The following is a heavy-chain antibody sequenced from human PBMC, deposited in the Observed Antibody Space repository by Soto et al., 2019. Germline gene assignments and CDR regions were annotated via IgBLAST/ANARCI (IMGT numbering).Heavy chain of an antibody. Sequence: SETLSLTCTVSGRSISSSNYYWGGIRQPPGKGLEWIGSIYYSGSTYYNPSLKSRVTISVDTSKNQFSLKLSSVTAADTAVYYCASIYSGYDSLDYWGQGTLVTVSS. CDR3: ASIYSGYDSLDY. J-gene: IGHJ4*02. CDR2: IYYSGST. V-gene: IGHV4-39*01. D-gene: IGHD5-12*01. CDR1: GRSISSSNYY.